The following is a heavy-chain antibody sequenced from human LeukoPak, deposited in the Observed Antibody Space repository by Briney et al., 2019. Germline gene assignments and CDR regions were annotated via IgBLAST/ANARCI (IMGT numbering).Heavy chain of an antibody. CDR2: IIPILGIA. D-gene: IGHD2-2*01. V-gene: IGHV1-69*04. J-gene: IGHJ4*02. Sequence: ASVRVSCKASGGTFSSYAISWVRQAPGQGLEWMGRIIPILGIANYAQKFQGRVTITADKSTSTAYMELSSLRSEDTAVYYCARAPGPCSSTSCPGLFDYWGQGTLVTVSS. CDR3: ARAPGPCSSTSCPGLFDY. CDR1: GGTFSSYA.